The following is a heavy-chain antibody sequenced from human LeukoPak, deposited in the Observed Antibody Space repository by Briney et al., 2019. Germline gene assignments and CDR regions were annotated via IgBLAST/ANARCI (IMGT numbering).Heavy chain of an antibody. CDR1: GGSFSGYC. V-gene: IGHV4-34*01. D-gene: IGHD3-22*01. Sequence: SETLSLTCAVYGGSFSGYCWSWIRQPPGKGLEWIGEINHSGSTNYNPSLKSRVTISVDTSKNQFSLKLSSVTAADTAVYYCARRVSTMIVVVIGVFDYWGQGTLVTVSS. CDR2: INHSGST. J-gene: IGHJ4*02. CDR3: ARRVSTMIVVVIGVFDY.